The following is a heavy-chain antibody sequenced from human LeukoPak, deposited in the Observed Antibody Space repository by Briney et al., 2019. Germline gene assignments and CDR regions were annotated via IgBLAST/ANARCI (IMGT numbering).Heavy chain of an antibody. CDR2: INPNSGGT. Sequence: ASVKVSCKASGYTFTGYYMHWVRQAPGQGLEWTGWINPNSGGTNYAQKFQGRVTMTRDTSISTAYMELSRLRSDDTAVYYCARDMRSWIQLWYLDYWGQGTLVTVSS. CDR1: GYTFTGYY. V-gene: IGHV1-2*02. CDR3: ARDMRSWIQLWYLDY. D-gene: IGHD5-18*01. J-gene: IGHJ4*02.